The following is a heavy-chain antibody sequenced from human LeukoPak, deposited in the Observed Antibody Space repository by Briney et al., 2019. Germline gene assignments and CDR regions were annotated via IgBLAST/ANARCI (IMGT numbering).Heavy chain of an antibody. CDR2: INPSGGST. CDR1: GYTFTSYY. D-gene: IGHD6-13*01. J-gene: IGHJ6*03. CDR3: ATSSSWPVTYYYYYYMDV. V-gene: IGHV1-46*01. Sequence: GASVKVSCKASGYTFTSYYMHWVRQAPGQGLEWMGIINPSGGSTSYAQKFQGRVTMTRDMSTSTVYMELSSLRSEDTAVYYCATSSSWPVTYYYYYYMDVWGKGTTVTVSS.